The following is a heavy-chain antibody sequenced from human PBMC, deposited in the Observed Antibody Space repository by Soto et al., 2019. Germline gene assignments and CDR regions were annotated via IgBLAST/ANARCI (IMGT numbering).Heavy chain of an antibody. CDR3: ARGTSLEIATIRGGAFDI. V-gene: IGHV1-18*01. CDR2: ISAYNGNT. J-gene: IGHJ3*02. Sequence: QVQLVQSGAEVKKPGASVKVSCKASGYTFTSYGISWVRQAPGQGLEWMGWISAYNGNTNYAQKLQGRVTMTTDTSTSTAYMERRSLRSDDTAVYYCARGTSLEIATIRGGAFDIWGQGTMVTVSS. CDR1: GYTFTSYG. D-gene: IGHD2-21*01.